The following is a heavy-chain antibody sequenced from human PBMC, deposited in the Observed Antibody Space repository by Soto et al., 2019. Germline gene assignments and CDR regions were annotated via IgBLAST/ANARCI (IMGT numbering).Heavy chain of an antibody. J-gene: IGHJ5*02. CDR3: ARGAAAAPNNWFDP. CDR1: GYIFTNYG. CDR2: ISGYNGNT. Sequence: QVQVVQSGAEVKKPGASVKVSCKASGYIFTNYGISWVRXAPGQGLXWMGWISGYNGNTNYAQKLQGRVTMTTDTXXXXXYMXVXXXXXXXXXVXYCARGAAAAPNNWFDPWGQGTLVTVSS. V-gene: IGHV1-18*01. D-gene: IGHD6-13*01.